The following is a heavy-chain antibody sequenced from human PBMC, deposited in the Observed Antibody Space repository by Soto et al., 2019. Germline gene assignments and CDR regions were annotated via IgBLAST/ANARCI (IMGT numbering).Heavy chain of an antibody. V-gene: IGHV4-30-4*01. D-gene: IGHD5-12*01. CDR2: VYYTGGS. CDR3: ARDYRGGYDN. Sequence: TLSLTCTVSGGSVSSGDYYWSWIRQPPGKGLEWIAYVYYTGGSYYNPSLKSRATISIDTSKNQFSLKMNSVTAADTAVYYCARDYRGGYDNWGQGVLVTVS. J-gene: IGHJ4*02. CDR1: GGSVSSGDYY.